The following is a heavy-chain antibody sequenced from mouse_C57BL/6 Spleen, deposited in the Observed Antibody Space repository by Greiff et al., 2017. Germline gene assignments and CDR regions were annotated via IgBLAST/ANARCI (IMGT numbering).Heavy chain of an antibody. CDR1: GYTFTSYW. D-gene: IGHD2-5*01. CDR3: AAYYSNSLYAMDY. V-gene: IGHV1-55*01. J-gene: IGHJ4*01. Sequence: QVQLQQPGAELVKPGASVKMSCKASGYTFTSYWITWVKQRPGQGLEWIGDIYPGSGSTNYNEKFKSKATLTVDTSSSTAYMQLSSLTSEDSAVYYSAAYYSNSLYAMDYWGQGTSVTVSS. CDR2: IYPGSGST.